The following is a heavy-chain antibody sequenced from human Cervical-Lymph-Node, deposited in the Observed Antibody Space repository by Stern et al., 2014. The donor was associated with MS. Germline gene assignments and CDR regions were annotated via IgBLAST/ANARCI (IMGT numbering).Heavy chain of an antibody. CDR3: ARDRSLGVTPFFDY. Sequence: VHLVESGAEVKKPGSSVTVTCRASGGRLRPNAIAWGRQAPGPGHARMGAIRPILGTTDFARRFQGRLAIKADDSADVIYMELNSLTSEDTAVYYCARDRSLGVTPFFDYWGQGTLVTVSS. V-gene: IGHV1-69*01. J-gene: IGHJ4*02. CDR2: IRPILGTT. D-gene: IGHD3-10*01. CDR1: GGRLRPNA.